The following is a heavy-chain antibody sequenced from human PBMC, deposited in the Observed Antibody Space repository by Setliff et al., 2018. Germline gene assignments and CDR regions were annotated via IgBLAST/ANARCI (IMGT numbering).Heavy chain of an antibody. CDR1: GGTFSYYY. D-gene: IGHD6-6*01. Sequence: SETLSLTCAAHGGTFSYYYWTWIRQPPGKGLEWIGENNHSGSARYRPSLGSRVTISVDTSNNQVSLTLTSVIAADTAVYYCARGRNVAARLLDTWGQGTLVTVSS. J-gene: IGHJ5*02. CDR2: NNHSGSA. V-gene: IGHV4-34*01. CDR3: ARGRNVAARLLDT.